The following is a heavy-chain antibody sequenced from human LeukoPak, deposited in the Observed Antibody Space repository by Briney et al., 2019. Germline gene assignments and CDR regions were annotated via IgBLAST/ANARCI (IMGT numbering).Heavy chain of an antibody. J-gene: IGHJ4*02. V-gene: IGHV1-69*05. CDR2: IIPIFGTA. D-gene: IGHD1-26*01. CDR3: ATHMGATGAVFDY. Sequence: SVKVSCKASGGTFSSYAISWVRQAPRQGLEWMGGIIPIFGTANYAQKFQGRVTITTDESTSTAYMELSSLRSEDTAVYYCATHMGATGAVFDYWGQGTQVTVSS. CDR1: GGTFSSYA.